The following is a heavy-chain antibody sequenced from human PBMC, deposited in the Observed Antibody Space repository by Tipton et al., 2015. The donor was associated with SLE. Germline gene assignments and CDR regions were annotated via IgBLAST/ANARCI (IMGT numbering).Heavy chain of an antibody. Sequence: LRLSCTVSGDSISSSSYYWGWIRQPPGRGLEWIGSLYYSGRTYYNPSLKSRVTISVDTSKNQFSLKLSSVTAADTAVYYCARVRNFYNWFDPWGQGTLVTVSS. V-gene: IGHV4-39*07. CDR2: LYYSGRT. CDR3: ARVRNFYNWFDP. D-gene: IGHD2/OR15-2a*01. J-gene: IGHJ5*02. CDR1: GDSISSSSYY.